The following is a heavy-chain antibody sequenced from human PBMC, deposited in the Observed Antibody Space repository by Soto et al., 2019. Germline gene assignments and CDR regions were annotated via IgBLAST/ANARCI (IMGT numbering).Heavy chain of an antibody. CDR2: FVPLFGTT. Sequence: QLVQSGSEVKKPGSSVKVSCQASGGTFSGYVVTWVRQAPGQGLEWMGEFVPLFGTTNYAQRFSGSITITAEESTSTAYMELRILRSDDTAVYYCATHGLGVSSTPYFDNWGQGTLVTVSS. CDR1: GGTFSGYV. V-gene: IGHV1-69*01. CDR3: ATHGLGVSSTPYFDN. J-gene: IGHJ4*02. D-gene: IGHD3-16*01.